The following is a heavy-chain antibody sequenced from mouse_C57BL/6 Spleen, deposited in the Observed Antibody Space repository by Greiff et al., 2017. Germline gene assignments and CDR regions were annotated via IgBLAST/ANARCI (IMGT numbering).Heavy chain of an antibody. V-gene: IGHV1-69*01. CDR1: GYTFTSSW. CDR2: IDPSDSYT. D-gene: IGHD1-1*01. J-gene: IGHJ1*03. Sequence: QVQLKQPGAELVMPGASVKLSCKASGYTFTSSWMHWVKQRPGQGLEWIGEIDPSDSYTNYNQKFKGKSTLTVDKSSSTAYMQLSSLTSEDSAVYYCARSYYYGSSYPWYFDVWGTGTTVTVSS. CDR3: ARSYYYGSSYPWYFDV.